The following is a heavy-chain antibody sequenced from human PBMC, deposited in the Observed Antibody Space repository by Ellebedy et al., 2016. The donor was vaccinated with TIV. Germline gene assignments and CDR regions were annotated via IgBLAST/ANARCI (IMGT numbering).Heavy chain of an antibody. J-gene: IGHJ4*02. CDR3: ARHLRIAAAVHDYFDY. D-gene: IGHD6-13*01. CDR2: IYYSGST. V-gene: IGHV4-39*01. Sequence: SETLSLXXTVSGGSISSSSYYWGWIRQPPGKGLEWIGSIYYSGSTNYNPSLKSRVTISVDTSKNQFSLKLSSVTAAYTAVYYCARHLRIAAAVHDYFDYWGQGTLVTVSS. CDR1: GGSISSSSYY.